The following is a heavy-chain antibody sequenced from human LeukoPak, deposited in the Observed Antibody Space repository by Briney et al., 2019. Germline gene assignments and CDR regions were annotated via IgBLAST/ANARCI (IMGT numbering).Heavy chain of an antibody. CDR3: ARAGWIITSGIDY. CDR2: IYHTGST. Sequence: TSETLSLTCGVSGYSICRGYYWAWIRQPPGKGLEWIGTIYHTGSTYYTPSLGSRVTISVDTSKNEFSLNLNSVTAADTAVYYCARAGWIITSGIDYWGQGALVTVSS. V-gene: IGHV4-38-2*01. CDR1: GYSICRGYY. J-gene: IGHJ4*02. D-gene: IGHD3-10*01.